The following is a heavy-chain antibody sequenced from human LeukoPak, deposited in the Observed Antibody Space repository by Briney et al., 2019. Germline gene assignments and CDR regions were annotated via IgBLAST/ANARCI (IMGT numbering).Heavy chain of an antibody. CDR1: GGSFSGYY. D-gene: IGHD3-10*01. J-gene: IGHJ5*02. V-gene: IGHV4-34*01. CDR3: ARQGGSGSYYNWFDP. Sequence: SETLSLTCAVYGGSFSGYYWSWIRQPPGKGLEWIGEINHSGSTNYNPSLKSRVTISVDTSKNQFSLKLSSVTAADTAVYYCARQGGSGSYYNWFDPWGQGTLVTVSS. CDR2: INHSGST.